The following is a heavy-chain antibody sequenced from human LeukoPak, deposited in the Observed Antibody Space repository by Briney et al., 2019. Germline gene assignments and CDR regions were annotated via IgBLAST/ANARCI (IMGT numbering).Heavy chain of an antibody. V-gene: IGHV4-59*01. CDR2: IYYSGST. J-gene: IGHJ4*02. CDR3: ARDGRITMVRGVISIFDY. Sequence: SETLSLTCTVSGGSISSYYWSWIRQPPGKGLEWIGYIYYSGSTNYNPSLKSRVTISVDTSKNQFSLKLSSVTAADTAVYYCARDGRITMVRGVISIFDYWGQGTLVTVSS. CDR1: GGSISSYY. D-gene: IGHD3-10*01.